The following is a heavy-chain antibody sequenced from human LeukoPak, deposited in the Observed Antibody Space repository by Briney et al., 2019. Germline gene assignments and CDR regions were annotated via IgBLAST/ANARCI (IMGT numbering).Heavy chain of an antibody. CDR1: GYSISSGYY. Sequence: SETLSLTCAVSGYSISSGYYWGWIRQPPGKGLEWIGSIYHSGSTYYNPSLKSRVTISVDTSKNQFSLKLSSVTAADTAVYYCARQAYYDILTGFYVGYWCDPWGQGTLVTVSS. CDR2: IYHSGST. CDR3: ARQAYYDILTGFYVGYWCDP. J-gene: IGHJ5*02. D-gene: IGHD3-9*01. V-gene: IGHV4-38-2*01.